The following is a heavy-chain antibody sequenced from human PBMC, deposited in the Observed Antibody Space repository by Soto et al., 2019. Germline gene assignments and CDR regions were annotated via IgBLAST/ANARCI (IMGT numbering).Heavy chain of an antibody. V-gene: IGHV1-18*04. CDR1: GYTFTSYG. D-gene: IGHD6-19*01. CDR2: ISAYNGNT. CDR3: ARDRSLGWLVPPRAFDI. Sequence: QVQLVQSGAEVKKPGASVKVSCKASGYTFTSYGISWVRQAPGQGLEWMGWISAYNGNTNYAQKLQGRVTMTTDTSTSTAYMELRSLRSDDTAVYYCARDRSLGWLVPPRAFDIWGQGTMVTVSS. J-gene: IGHJ3*02.